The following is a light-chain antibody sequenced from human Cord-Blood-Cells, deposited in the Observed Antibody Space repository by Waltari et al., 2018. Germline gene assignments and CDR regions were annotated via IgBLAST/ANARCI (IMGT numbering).Light chain of an antibody. V-gene: IGKV4-1*01. Sequence: DIVMTESPDYLAVSLGERATINAKSSQSVLYSSNHKNYLAWYQQKPGQPPKRLSYGASTRESGVPDRFSGSGSGTDFTLTISSLQAEDVAVYYCQQYYSTPYTFGPGTKLDIK. CDR3: QQYYSTPYT. CDR1: QSVLYSSNHKNY. CDR2: GAS. J-gene: IGKJ2*01.